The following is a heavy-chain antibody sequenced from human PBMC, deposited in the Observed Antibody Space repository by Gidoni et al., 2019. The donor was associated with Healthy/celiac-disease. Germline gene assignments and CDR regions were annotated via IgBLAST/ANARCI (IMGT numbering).Heavy chain of an antibody. CDR3: ARGGSGSKIWPY. CDR1: GLTVSSNY. D-gene: IGHD3-10*01. J-gene: IGHJ4*02. CDR2: IYSGGST. Sequence: EVQLVESGGGVVQPGGSLRLSCAASGLTVSSNYMRWVRQAPGKGLECVSVIYSGGSTYSADSVKGQFTISRHNAKNPLYLQMNSLRAEDTAVYYCARGGSGSKIWPYWGQGTLVTVSS. V-gene: IGHV3-53*04.